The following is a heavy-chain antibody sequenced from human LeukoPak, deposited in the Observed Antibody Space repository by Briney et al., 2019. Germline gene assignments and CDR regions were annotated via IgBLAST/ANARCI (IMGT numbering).Heavy chain of an antibody. CDR2: IKQDGSEK. J-gene: IGHJ4*02. CDR3: ARITYSSGWYGENYYFDY. D-gene: IGHD6-19*01. CDR1: GFTFSGYW. V-gene: IGHV3-7*03. Sequence: GGSLRLSCAASGFTFSGYWMSWVRQPPGKGLEWVAKIKQDGSEKYYVDTVKGRFAISRDNAKNSLYLQMNSLRAEDTAVYYCARITYSSGWYGENYYFDYWGQGTLVTVSS.